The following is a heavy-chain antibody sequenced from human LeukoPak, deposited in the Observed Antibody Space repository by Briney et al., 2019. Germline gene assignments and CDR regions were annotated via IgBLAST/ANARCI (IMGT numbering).Heavy chain of an antibody. CDR3: ARGWVRGLTIRSGMDV. CDR1: GGSISSYY. V-gene: IGHV4-34*01. D-gene: IGHD5-24*01. J-gene: IGHJ6*02. CDR2: INHSGST. Sequence: PSETLSLTCTVSGGSISSYYWSWIRQPPGKGLEWIGEINHSGSTNYNPSLKSRVTISVDTSKNQFSLKLSSVTAADTAVYYCARGWVRGLTIRSGMDVWGQGTTVTVSS.